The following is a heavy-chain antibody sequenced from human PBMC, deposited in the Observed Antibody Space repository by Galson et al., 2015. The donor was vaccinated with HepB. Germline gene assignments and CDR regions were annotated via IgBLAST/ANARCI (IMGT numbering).Heavy chain of an antibody. Sequence: SLRLSCAASGFTFSSYGMHWVRQAPGKGLEWVAVIWYDGSNKYYADSVKGRFTISRDNSKNTLYLQMNSLRAEDTAVYYCARDFLGEFFGMDVWGQGTTVTVSS. V-gene: IGHV3-33*01. CDR1: GFTFSSYG. D-gene: IGHD3-16*01. CDR2: IWYDGSNK. CDR3: ARDFLGEFFGMDV. J-gene: IGHJ6*02.